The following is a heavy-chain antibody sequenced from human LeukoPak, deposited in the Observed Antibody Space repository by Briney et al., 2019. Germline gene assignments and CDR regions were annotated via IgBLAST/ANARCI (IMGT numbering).Heavy chain of an antibody. V-gene: IGHV3-11*04. J-gene: IGHJ6*03. CDR2: ISSSGSTI. CDR1: GFTFSDYY. CDR3: AREKTGYSSSWFTKTSYYYYMDV. Sequence: GGSLRLSCAASGFTFSDYYMSWIRQAPGKGLEWVSYISSSGSTIYYADSVKGRFTISRDNAKNSLCLQMNSLRAEDTAVYYCAREKTGYSSSWFTKTSYYYYMDVWGKGTTVTVSS. D-gene: IGHD6-13*01.